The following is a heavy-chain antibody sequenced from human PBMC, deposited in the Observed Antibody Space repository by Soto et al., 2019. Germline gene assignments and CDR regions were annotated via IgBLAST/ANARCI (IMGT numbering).Heavy chain of an antibody. CDR1: GYTFTSYG. V-gene: IGHV1-18*01. CDR3: ARDLRHYYSYLDAFDI. CDR2: ISAYNGNT. D-gene: IGHD2-21*01. Sequence: ASVKVSCKASGYTFTSYGISWVRQAPGQGLEWMGWISAYNGNTNYAQKLQGRVTMTTDTSTSTAYMELRSLRSDDTAVYYCARDLRHYYSYLDAFDIWGQGTMVTVSS. J-gene: IGHJ3*02.